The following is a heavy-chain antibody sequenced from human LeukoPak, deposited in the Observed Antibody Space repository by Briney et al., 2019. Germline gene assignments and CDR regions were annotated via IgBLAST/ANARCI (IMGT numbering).Heavy chain of an antibody. V-gene: IGHV4-59*01. D-gene: IGHD5-12*01. Sequence: SETLSLTCTVSGGSISGYYWSWIRQPPGKGPEWIGYIYDSGSTNYNPSLKSRVTISVDTSKNQFSLKLSSVTAADTAVYYCARGGSGYDSFYYYGMDVWGQGTTVTVSS. J-gene: IGHJ6*02. CDR2: IYDSGST. CDR3: ARGGSGYDSFYYYGMDV. CDR1: GGSISGYY.